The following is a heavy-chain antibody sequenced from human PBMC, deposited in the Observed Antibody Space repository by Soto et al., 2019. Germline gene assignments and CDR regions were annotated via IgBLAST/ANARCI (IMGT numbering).Heavy chain of an antibody. CDR2: INSGGSRS. CDR3: ARDAGDYDYGSYYYYYGMDV. CDR1: AFSFGSHT. D-gene: IGHD3-16*01. J-gene: IGHJ6*02. V-gene: IGHV3-21*01. Sequence: GGSLRLSCEASAFSFGSHTMNWVRQAPGKGLEWVSSINSGGSRSYYADSVKGRFTIARDNAKNTLYLQMNSLRAEDTAVYYCARDAGDYDYGSYYYYYGMDVWGQGTTVTDSS.